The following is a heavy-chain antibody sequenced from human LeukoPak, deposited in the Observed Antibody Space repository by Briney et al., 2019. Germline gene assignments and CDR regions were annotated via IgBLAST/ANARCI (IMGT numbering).Heavy chain of an antibody. J-gene: IGHJ6*02. Sequence: SETLSLTCTVSGGSISSYYWSWIRQPAGKGLEWIGRIYTSGSTNYNPSLKSRVTISVDTSKNQFSLKLSSVTAADTAVYYCARGFSESTPYYYYYYGMDVWGQGTTVAVSS. CDR3: ARGFSESTPYYYYYYGMDV. CDR2: IYTSGST. CDR1: GGSISSYY. V-gene: IGHV4-4*07.